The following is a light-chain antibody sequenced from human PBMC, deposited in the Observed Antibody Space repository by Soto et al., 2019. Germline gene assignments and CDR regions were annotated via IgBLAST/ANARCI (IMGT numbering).Light chain of an antibody. CDR1: QSVSSD. J-gene: IGKJ1*01. V-gene: IGKV3-15*01. CDR2: GAS. CDR3: QQYNDWPET. Sequence: EIVMTQSPATLSVSPGERATLSCRASQSVSSDLAWYQQKPDQAPRLLMYGASTRATGIPARFSGSGSATDFTLTISSLQSEDFAVYYCQQYNDWPETFGQGTKVEIK.